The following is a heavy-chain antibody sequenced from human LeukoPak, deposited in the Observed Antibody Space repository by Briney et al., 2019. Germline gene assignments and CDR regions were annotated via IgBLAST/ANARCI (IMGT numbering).Heavy chain of an antibody. J-gene: IGHJ3*02. CDR3: ARKMGTLAHVFDI. V-gene: IGHV3-21*01. CDR1: GVTFSSYS. D-gene: IGHD7-27*01. CDR2: ISGSSIYI. Sequence: GSLRLSCAASGVTFSSYSMNWGRHAPGRGLEWGSSISGSSIYIYYADSADGRFTISRHNAKNSLYLQMNRLRAEDTAVYYCARKMGTLAHVFDIWCQGTMVTVSS.